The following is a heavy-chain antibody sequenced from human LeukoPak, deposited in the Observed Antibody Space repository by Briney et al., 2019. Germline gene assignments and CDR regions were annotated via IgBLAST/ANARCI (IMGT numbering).Heavy chain of an antibody. CDR1: GGSTINYF. CDR3: ASILYSSRWHYFDY. D-gene: IGHD6-13*01. J-gene: IGHJ4*02. V-gene: IGHV4-4*07. Sequence: SETLSLTCTVSGGSTINYFRSWIRQPAGRGLEWIGHIYTSGTTHYNPSLKNRVTISLDTSKSQFSLQLNSVTAADSAVYYCASILYSSRWHYFDYWGQGTLVTVPS. CDR2: IYTSGTT.